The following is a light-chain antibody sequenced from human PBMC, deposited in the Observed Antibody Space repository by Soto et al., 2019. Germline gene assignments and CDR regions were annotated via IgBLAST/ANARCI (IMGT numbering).Light chain of an antibody. CDR2: RNN. V-gene: IGLV1-47*01. CDR3: AAWDDSLSVV. CDR1: SSNIGSNY. Sequence: QSVLTQPPSASGTPGQRVTFPCSGSSSNIGSNYVYWYQQLPGTAPKLLIYRNNQRPSGVPDRFSGSKSGTSASLAISGLRSEDEADYYCAAWDDSLSVVFGGGTQLTVL. J-gene: IGLJ2*01.